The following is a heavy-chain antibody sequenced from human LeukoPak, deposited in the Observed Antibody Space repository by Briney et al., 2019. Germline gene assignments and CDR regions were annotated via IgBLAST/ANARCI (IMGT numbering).Heavy chain of an antibody. Sequence: ASVKVSCKASGGTFSSYAINWVRQATGQGLEWMGWMNPNSGNTGYAQKFQGRVTITRNTSISTAYMELSSLRSEDTAVYYCAVLRVGGNQYYYYMDVWGKGTTVTVSS. CDR2: MNPNSGNT. D-gene: IGHD4-23*01. CDR3: AVLRVGGNQYYYYMDV. CDR1: GGTFSSYA. J-gene: IGHJ6*03. V-gene: IGHV1-8*03.